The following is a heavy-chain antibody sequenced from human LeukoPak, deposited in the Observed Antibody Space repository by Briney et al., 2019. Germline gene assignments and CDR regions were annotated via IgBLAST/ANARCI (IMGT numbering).Heavy chain of an antibody. Sequence: PSETPSLTCTVSGGSFSTYYWSWIRQPAGKGLEWIGSIYYGGSTYYNPSLKSRVTTSVDTSKNQFSLKLNSVTAADTAVYYCAKSNGYGLVDIWGQGTMVTVSS. V-gene: IGHV4-59*05. J-gene: IGHJ3*02. CDR3: AKSNGYGLVDI. CDR2: IYYGGST. D-gene: IGHD3-10*01. CDR1: GGSFSTYY.